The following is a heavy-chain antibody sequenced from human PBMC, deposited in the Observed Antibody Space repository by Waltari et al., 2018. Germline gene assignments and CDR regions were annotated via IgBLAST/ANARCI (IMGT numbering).Heavy chain of an antibody. CDR3: ALGAYYYGSGSYYVHNWFDP. V-gene: IGHV1-2*02. J-gene: IGHJ5*02. CDR2: INPNSGGT. D-gene: IGHD3-10*01. Sequence: QVQLVQPGAEVKKPGASVKVSCKASGYTFTGNYMHWVRQAPGQGLEWMGWINPNSGGTNYAQKFQGRVTMTRDTSISTAYMELSRLRSDDTAVYYCALGAYYYGSGSYYVHNWFDPWGQGTLVTVSS. CDR1: GYTFTGNY.